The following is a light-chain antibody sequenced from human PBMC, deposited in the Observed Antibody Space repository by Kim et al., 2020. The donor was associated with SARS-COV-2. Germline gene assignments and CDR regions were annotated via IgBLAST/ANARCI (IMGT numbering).Light chain of an antibody. V-gene: IGLV3-1*01. CDR2: QDR. CDR1: KLGGNY. Sequence: VSPGQTATITCSGDKLGGNYACWYQQKPGQSPVLVIYQDRKRPSGIPERFSGFNSGNTATLTISGTQAMDEADYYCQAWDSSTDYVFGTGTKVTV. J-gene: IGLJ1*01. CDR3: QAWDSSTDYV.